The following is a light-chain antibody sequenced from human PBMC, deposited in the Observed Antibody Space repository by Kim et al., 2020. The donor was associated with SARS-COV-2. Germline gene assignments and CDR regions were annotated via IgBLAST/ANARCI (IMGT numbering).Light chain of an antibody. CDR3: QQYNSWPPFT. CDR2: GAS. CDR1: QIISTN. J-gene: IGKJ2*01. V-gene: IGKV3-15*01. Sequence: VSPGERATLSCRASQIISTNLAWYQQHPGRAPRLLIYGASTRATGIPARFSGSGSGTEFTLTINSLQSEDFAVYYCQQYNSWPPFTFGQGTKLEI.